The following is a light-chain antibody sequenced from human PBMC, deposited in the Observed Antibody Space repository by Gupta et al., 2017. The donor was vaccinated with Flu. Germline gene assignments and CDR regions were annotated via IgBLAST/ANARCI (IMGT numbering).Light chain of an antibody. CDR3: QSYDSTDQM. Sequence: FMLIRPRSVSESPGKTETNPCPRSSGSIAANLVQWYQQRPGSSPSLLIYDDNQRHSGVPDRFSGSIDTSSNSASLTIYGLRPEDEADYYCQSYDSTDQMFGGGTKLTVL. V-gene: IGLV6-57*01. J-gene: IGLJ3*02. CDR2: DDN. CDR1: SGSIAANL.